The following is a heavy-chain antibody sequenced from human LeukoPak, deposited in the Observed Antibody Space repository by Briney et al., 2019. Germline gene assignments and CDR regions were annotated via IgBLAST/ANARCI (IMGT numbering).Heavy chain of an antibody. D-gene: IGHD3-22*01. J-gene: IGHJ4*02. CDR3: AKQYYYDGSGPLDD. CDR2: ISYDGSNK. Sequence: PGGSLRLSCAASGFIFSSHGMHWVRQAPGKGLEWVAVISYDGSNKYYADSVKGRFTISRDNPKSTLYLQMNSLRAEDTAVYYCAKQYYYDGSGPLDDWGQGTLVTVSS. CDR1: GFIFSSHG. V-gene: IGHV3-30*18.